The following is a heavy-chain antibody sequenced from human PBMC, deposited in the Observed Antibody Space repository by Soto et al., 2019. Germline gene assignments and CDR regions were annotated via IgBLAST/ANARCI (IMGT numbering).Heavy chain of an antibody. V-gene: IGHV4-59*01. CDR3: ARWDYGDYIFDY. Sequence: SETLSLTCTVSGGSISRYYWGWIRQPPGKGLEWIGYIYYSGSTNYNPSLKSRVTISVDTSKNQFSLKLSSVTAADTAVYYCARWDYGDYIFDYWGQGTLVTVSS. CDR2: IYYSGST. CDR1: GGSISRYY. D-gene: IGHD4-17*01. J-gene: IGHJ4*02.